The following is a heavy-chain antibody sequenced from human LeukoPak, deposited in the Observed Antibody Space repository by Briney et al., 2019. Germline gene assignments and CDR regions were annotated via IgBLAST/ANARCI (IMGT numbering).Heavy chain of an antibody. CDR2: INPNSGGT. CDR1: GYTFTGYY. D-gene: IGHD4-23*01. CDR3: ARDGNSVHGFDY. V-gene: IGHV1-2*02. Sequence: ASVKVSCKASGYTFTGYYMHWVRQAPGQGLEWMGWINPNSGGTNYAQKFQGRVTMTRDTSISTAYMELSRLGSDDTAVYYCARDGNSVHGFDYWGQGALVTVSS. J-gene: IGHJ4*02.